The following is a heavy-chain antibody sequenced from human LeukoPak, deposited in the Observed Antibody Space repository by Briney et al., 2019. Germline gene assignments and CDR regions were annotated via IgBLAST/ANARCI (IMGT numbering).Heavy chain of an antibody. V-gene: IGHV1-69*01. J-gene: IGHJ6*02. D-gene: IGHD3-22*01. CDR3: ARDSSGSFYYYYGMDV. CDR1: GGTFSSYA. CDR2: IIPIFGTA. Sequence: SVKVSCKASGGTFSSYAISWVRQVPGQGLEWMGGIIPIFGTANYAQKFQGRVTITADESTSTAYMELSSLRSEDTAVYYCARDSSGSFYYYYGMDVWGQGTTVTVSS.